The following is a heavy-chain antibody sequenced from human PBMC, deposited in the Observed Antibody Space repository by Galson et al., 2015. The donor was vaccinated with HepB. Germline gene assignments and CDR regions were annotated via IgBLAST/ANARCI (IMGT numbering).Heavy chain of an antibody. V-gene: IGHV3-66*01. D-gene: IGHD2-15*01. CDR1: GFTVSSNY. J-gene: IGHJ6*02. CDR2: IYSGGGT. Sequence: SLRLSCAASGFTVSSNYMSWVRQSPGKGLECVSFIYSGGGTYYADSVKGSFTISRDNSKNTLFLQMNSLTVEDTATYFCARVIADNDYYFHGLDVWGQGTTVTVSS. CDR3: ARVIADNDYYFHGLDV.